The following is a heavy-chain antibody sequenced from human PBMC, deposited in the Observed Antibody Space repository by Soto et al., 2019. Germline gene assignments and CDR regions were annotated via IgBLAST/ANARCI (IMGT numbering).Heavy chain of an antibody. D-gene: IGHD7-27*01. V-gene: IGHV1-3*01. CDR2: INAGNGNT. CDR1: GYTFTRYA. CDR3: ARGPSGDKIDY. Sequence: GASVKVSCKASGYTFTRYAMHWVRQAPGQRLEWMGWINAGNGNTKYSQKFQGRVIITRDTSASTAYMELSSVSAADTAVYYCARGPSGDKIDYWGQGIQVTVSS. J-gene: IGHJ4*02.